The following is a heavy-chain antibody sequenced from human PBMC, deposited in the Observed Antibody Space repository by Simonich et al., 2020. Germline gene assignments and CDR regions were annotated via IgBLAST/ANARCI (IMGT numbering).Heavy chain of an antibody. CDR2: TNPNIGGK. CDR3: ARDSYSSWYFDL. Sequence: QVQLVQSGAEVKKPGASVKVSCMASGYTFNGYYMHWVRQAPGQGLEWVGWTNPNIGGKNYAQKFQGRVTMTRDTSISTAYMELSRLRSDDTAVYYCARDSYSSWYFDLWGRGTLVTVSS. V-gene: IGHV1-2*02. D-gene: IGHD6-13*01. J-gene: IGHJ2*01. CDR1: GYTFNGYY.